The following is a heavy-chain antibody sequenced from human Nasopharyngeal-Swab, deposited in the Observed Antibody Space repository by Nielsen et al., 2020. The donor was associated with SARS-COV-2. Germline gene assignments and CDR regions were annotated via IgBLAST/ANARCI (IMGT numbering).Heavy chain of an antibody. CDR1: GFTFSSYA. CDR2: ISYDGSNK. V-gene: IGHV3-30*04. CDR3: ARVDYGGNSFGMDV. Sequence: GESLKISCAASGFTFSSYAMHWVRQAPGRGLAWVAVISYDGSNKYYADSVKGRFTISRDNSKNTLYLQMNSLRAEDTAVYYCARVDYGGNSFGMDVWGQGTTVTVSS. J-gene: IGHJ6*02. D-gene: IGHD4-23*01.